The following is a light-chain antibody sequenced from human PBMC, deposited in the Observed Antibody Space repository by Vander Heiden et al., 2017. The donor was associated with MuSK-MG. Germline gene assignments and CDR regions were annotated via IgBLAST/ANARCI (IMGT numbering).Light chain of an antibody. J-gene: IGLJ2*01. V-gene: IGLV2-8*01. Sequence: QSALTQTPSASGSPGQSVTISCTGTSSDVGAYNYVSWYQQHPGKAPKLMIFEVSKRPSVVPDRFSGSKSGSTASLTVSGLQAEDEAEYFCSSYAGNNNLVFGGGTKLTVL. CDR3: SSYAGNNNLV. CDR2: EVS. CDR1: SSDVGAYNY.